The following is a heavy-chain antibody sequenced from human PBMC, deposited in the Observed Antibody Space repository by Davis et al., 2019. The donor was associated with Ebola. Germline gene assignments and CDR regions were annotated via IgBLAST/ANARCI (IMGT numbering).Heavy chain of an antibody. V-gene: IGHV3-33*01. J-gene: IGHJ4*02. D-gene: IGHD5-18*01. CDR1: GFTFSSYG. Sequence: LSLTCAASGFTFSSYGMHWVRQAPGKGLEWVAVIWYDGTNEYHADSVKGRFTISRDNSKNTLYLQMNSLRAEDTAVYYCARDRGYNYGLPDYWGQGTLVTVSS. CDR3: ARDRGYNYGLPDY. CDR2: IWYDGTNE.